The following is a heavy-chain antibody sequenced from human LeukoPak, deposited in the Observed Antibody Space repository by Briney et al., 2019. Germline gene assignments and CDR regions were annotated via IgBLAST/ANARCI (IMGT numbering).Heavy chain of an antibody. CDR3: ASTCIRTMGYCDSGMDV. CDR2: ISSNGGST. Sequence: GGSLRLSCAASGFTLSNYAMIWVRQAPGKGLECVSAISSNGGSTDYANSVKGRFTISRDNSKNTLDLQMGSLRDEDTAVYYSASTCIRTMGYCDSGMDVWGQGTAV. D-gene: IGHD1-26*01. CDR1: GFTLSNYA. J-gene: IGHJ6*02. V-gene: IGHV3-64*01.